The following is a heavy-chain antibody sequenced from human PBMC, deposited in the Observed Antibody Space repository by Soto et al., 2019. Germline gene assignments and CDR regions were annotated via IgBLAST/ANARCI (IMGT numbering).Heavy chain of an antibody. CDR1: GFTFSSYG. Sequence: QVQLVESGGSVVQPGRSLRLSCAASGFTFSSYGMHWVRQAPGKGLEWVAVIWYDGSNKYYADSVKGRFTISRDNSKNTLYLQMNSLRAEDTAVYYCARADYYDSSGYSNYWYFDLWGRGTLVTVSS. V-gene: IGHV3-33*01. CDR2: IWYDGSNK. CDR3: ARADYYDSSGYSNYWYFDL. D-gene: IGHD3-22*01. J-gene: IGHJ2*01.